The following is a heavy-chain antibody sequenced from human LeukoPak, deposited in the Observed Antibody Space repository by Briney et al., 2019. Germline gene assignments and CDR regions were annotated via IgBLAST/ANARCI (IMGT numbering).Heavy chain of an antibody. CDR1: GYTFTSYY. D-gene: IGHD1-26*01. CDR3: AKGLIVGVTKDAFDI. J-gene: IGHJ3*02. Sequence: GASVKVSCKASGYTFTSYYMHWVRQAPGQGLEWMGIINPSGGSTSYAQKFQGRVTMTRDTSTSTVYMELSSLRSEDTAVYYCAKGLIVGVTKDAFDIWGQGTMVTVSS. V-gene: IGHV1-46*03. CDR2: INPSGGST.